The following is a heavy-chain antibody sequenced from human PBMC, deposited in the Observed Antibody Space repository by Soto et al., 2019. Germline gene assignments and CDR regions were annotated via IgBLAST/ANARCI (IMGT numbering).Heavy chain of an antibody. V-gene: IGHV3-15*07. CDR3: TTRITGTTPDFDY. D-gene: IGHD1-20*01. J-gene: IGHJ4*02. CDR2: IKSKTDGGTT. Sequence: EVQLVESGGGLVKPGGSLRLSCAASGFTFSNAWMNWVRQAPGKGLEWVGRIKSKTDGGTTDYAAPVKGRFTISRDDSKNTLYLQMNSLKTEDTAVYYSTTRITGTTPDFDYWGQGTLVTVSS. CDR1: GFTFSNAW.